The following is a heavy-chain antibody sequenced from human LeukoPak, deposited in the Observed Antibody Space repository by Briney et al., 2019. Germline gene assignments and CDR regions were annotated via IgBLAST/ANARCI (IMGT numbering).Heavy chain of an antibody. J-gene: IGHJ4*02. Sequence: GGSLRLSCAASGFSFSRAWMSWVRQAPGKGLEWVSAISGSGGSTYYADSVKGRFTISRDNSKNTLYLQMNSLRAEDTAVYYCAKSGYNRFDYWGQGTLVTVSS. CDR2: ISGSGGST. CDR3: AKSGYNRFDY. V-gene: IGHV3-23*01. CDR1: GFSFSRAW. D-gene: IGHD5-24*01.